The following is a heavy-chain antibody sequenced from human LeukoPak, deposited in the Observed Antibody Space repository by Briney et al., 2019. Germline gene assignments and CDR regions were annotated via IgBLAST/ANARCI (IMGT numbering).Heavy chain of an antibody. D-gene: IGHD2-2*02. V-gene: IGHV3-7*01. CDR3: ATLLVPAAITIHDVFDL. CDR1: GFTFSSYW. CDR2: IKQDGSEK. Sequence: QPGGSLRLSCAASGFTFSSYWMSWVRQAPGKGLEWVANIKQDGSEKYYVDSVKGRFTISRDNAKNSLYLQMNSLRAEDTAVYYCATLLVPAAITIHDVFDLWGQGTMVTVSP. J-gene: IGHJ3*01.